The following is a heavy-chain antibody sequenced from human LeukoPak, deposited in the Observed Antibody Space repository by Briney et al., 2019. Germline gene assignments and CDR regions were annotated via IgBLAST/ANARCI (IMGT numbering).Heavy chain of an antibody. CDR3: AKDGDSSGYCYYYYYYMDV. CDR2: ISGSGGST. J-gene: IGHJ6*03. Sequence: GGSLRLSCAASGFTFSSYAMSWVRQAPGKGLEWVSAISGSGGSTYYADSVKGRFTISRDNSKNTLYLQMNSLRAEDTAVYYCAKDGDSSGYCYYYYYYMDVWGKGTTVTVSS. D-gene: IGHD3-22*01. CDR1: GFTFSSYA. V-gene: IGHV3-23*01.